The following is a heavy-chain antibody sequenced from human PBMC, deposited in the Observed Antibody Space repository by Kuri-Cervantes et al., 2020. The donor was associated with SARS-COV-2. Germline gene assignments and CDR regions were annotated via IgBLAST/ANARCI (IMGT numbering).Heavy chain of an antibody. CDR3: AKDPKLNDYGDYFDY. V-gene: IGHV3-23*01. J-gene: IGHJ4*02. CDR2: NSGSGGST. CDR1: GFTFSSYA. D-gene: IGHD4-17*01. Sequence: GESLKISCAASGFTFSSYAMSWVRQAPGKGLEWVSVNSGSGGSTYYADSVKGRFTISRDNSKNALYLQMNSLRAEDTAVYYCAKDPKLNDYGDYFDYWGQGTLVTVSS.